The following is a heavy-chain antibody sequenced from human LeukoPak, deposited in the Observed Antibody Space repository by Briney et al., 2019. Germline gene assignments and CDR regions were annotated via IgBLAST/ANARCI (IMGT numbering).Heavy chain of an antibody. CDR1: GGSISSYY. Sequence: SETLSLTCTVSGGSISSYYWSCIRQPPGKGLEWIGYIYYSGSTNYNPSLKSRVTISVDTSKNQFSLKLSSVTAADTAVYYCAGSGYCSGGSCSDYYYYYMDVWGKGTTVTVSS. J-gene: IGHJ6*03. D-gene: IGHD2-15*01. CDR3: AGSGYCSGGSCSDYYYYYMDV. V-gene: IGHV4-59*08. CDR2: IYYSGST.